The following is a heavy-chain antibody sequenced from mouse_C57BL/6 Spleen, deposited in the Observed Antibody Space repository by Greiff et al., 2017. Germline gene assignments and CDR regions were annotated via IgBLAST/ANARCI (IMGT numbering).Heavy chain of an antibody. CDR3: ARDPEGGSSPWFAY. CDR2: ISDGGSYT. D-gene: IGHD1-1*01. CDR1: GFTFSSYA. Sequence: EVQRVESGGGLVKPGGSLKLSCAASGFTFSSYAMSWVRQTPEKRLEWVATISDGGSYTYYPDNVKGRFTISRDNAKNNLYLQMRHLKSEDTAMYYCARDPEGGSSPWFAYWGQGTLVTVSA. J-gene: IGHJ3*01. V-gene: IGHV5-4*01.